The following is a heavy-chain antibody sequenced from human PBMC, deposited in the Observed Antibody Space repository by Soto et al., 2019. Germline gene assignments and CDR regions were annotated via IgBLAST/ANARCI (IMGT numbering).Heavy chain of an antibody. CDR3: TRVSPDCSDGSCYPLN. V-gene: IGHV3-49*03. D-gene: IGHD2-15*01. J-gene: IGHJ4*02. CDR1: GFTFRDYA. CDR2: IRSNIYDGTT. Sequence: PGGSLRLACIASGFTFRDYAISWFRQAPGKGLQWVSFIRSNIYDGTTEYAASVKDRFSISRDDSKTIAYLQMDILKTEDTGVYYCTRVSPDCSDGSCYPLNWGQGTLVTVSS.